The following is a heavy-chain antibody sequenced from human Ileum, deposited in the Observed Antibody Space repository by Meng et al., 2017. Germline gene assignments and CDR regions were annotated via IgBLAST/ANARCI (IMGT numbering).Heavy chain of an antibody. J-gene: IGHJ4*02. CDR3: TRGEDH. CDR1: GFSVSNEF. Sequence: EVQVVESGGGLVQPGGSLRLSWAASGFSVSNEFMSWVRQAQGKGLEWVSVIYSGGGTDYADSVKGRFTTSRDSSKNTMYLQMNNLRADDTAMYYCTRGEDHWGQGTLVTVSS. V-gene: IGHV3-66*01. CDR2: IYSGGGT.